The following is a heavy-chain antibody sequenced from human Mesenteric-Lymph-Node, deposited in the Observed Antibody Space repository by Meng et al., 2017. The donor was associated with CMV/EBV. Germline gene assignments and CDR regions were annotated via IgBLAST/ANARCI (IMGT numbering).Heavy chain of an antibody. V-gene: IGHV4-61*08. CDR3: AKSRSSTPGIVDD. CDR1: GFSVTSGAYH. D-gene: IGHD2/OR15-2a*01. CDR2: IYGTGIT. Sequence: VQLQESGPGLVKPSEILSLTCIVSGFSVTSGAYHWSWIRQSPGKGLEWIGYIYGTGITIYNPSLKSRVTILLETSKNQFSLKLNSVTTADTAVYYCAKSRSSTPGIVDDWGQGTLVTVSS. J-gene: IGHJ4*02.